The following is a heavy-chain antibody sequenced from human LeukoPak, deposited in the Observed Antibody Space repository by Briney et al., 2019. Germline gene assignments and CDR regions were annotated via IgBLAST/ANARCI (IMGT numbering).Heavy chain of an antibody. J-gene: IGHJ6*03. CDR1: GFTFSSYS. CDR3: AKQSSRDYDFWSGADLDYYYYYMDV. D-gene: IGHD3-3*01. CDR2: ISGSGGST. V-gene: IGHV3-23*01. Sequence: GGSLRPSCAASGFTFSSYSMNWVRQAPGKGLEWVSAISGSGGSTYYADSVKGRFTISRDNSKNTLYLQMNSLRAEDTAVYYCAKQSSRDYDFWSGADLDYYYYYMDVWGKGTTVTVSS.